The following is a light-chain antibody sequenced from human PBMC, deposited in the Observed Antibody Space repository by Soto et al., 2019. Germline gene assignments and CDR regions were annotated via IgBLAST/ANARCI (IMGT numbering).Light chain of an antibody. CDR3: QQYNTYSQLT. Sequence: DIQMTQSTSTLSASVGDRVTITCRASQSISSWLAWYQQKPGTAPKLLICDASSLESGVPSRFSGSGSGTKFTLTVSSLQPDDFATYYCQQYNTYSQLTFGGGTKVEIK. CDR2: DAS. J-gene: IGKJ4*01. V-gene: IGKV1-5*01. CDR1: QSISSW.